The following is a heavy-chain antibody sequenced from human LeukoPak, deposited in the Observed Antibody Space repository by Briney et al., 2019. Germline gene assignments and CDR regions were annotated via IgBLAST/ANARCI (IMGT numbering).Heavy chain of an antibody. Sequence: PSETLSLTCTVSSGSISSSSYYWGWIRQPPGKGLEWIGSIYYSGSTYYNPSLKSRVTISVDTSKNQFSLKLSSVTAADTAVYYCARDGWFGELLSGPYYFDYWGQGTLVTVSS. CDR2: IYYSGST. CDR1: SGSISSSSYY. CDR3: ARDGWFGELLSGPYYFDY. J-gene: IGHJ4*02. V-gene: IGHV4-39*07. D-gene: IGHD3-10*01.